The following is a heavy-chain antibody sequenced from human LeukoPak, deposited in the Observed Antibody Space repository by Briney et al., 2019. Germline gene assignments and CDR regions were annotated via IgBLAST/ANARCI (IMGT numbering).Heavy chain of an antibody. V-gene: IGHV1-2*02. D-gene: IGHD2-2*02. CDR3: ARDSRRIVVVPAAIPY. Sequence: ASVKVSCKASRYTFTGYYMHWVRQAPGQGLEWMGWINPNSVGTNYAQQFQGRVTITRDTSISTAYMELSRLRSDDTAVYYCARDSRRIVVVPAAIPYWGQGTLVTVSS. CDR2: INPNSVGT. CDR1: RYTFTGYY. J-gene: IGHJ4*02.